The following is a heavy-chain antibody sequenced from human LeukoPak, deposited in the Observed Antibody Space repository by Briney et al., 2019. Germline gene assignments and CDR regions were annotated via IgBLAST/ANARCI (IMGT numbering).Heavy chain of an antibody. CDR2: ISSSGSTI. Sequence: GGSLRLSCAASGFTFSDYYMSWIRQAPGKGLEWVSYISSSGSTIYYADSVKGRFTISRDNAKKSLYLQMNSLRAEDTAVYYCARVLLWFDYYMDVWGKGTTVTVSS. CDR1: GFTFSDYY. V-gene: IGHV3-11*04. CDR3: ARVLLWFDYYMDV. J-gene: IGHJ6*03. D-gene: IGHD3-10*01.